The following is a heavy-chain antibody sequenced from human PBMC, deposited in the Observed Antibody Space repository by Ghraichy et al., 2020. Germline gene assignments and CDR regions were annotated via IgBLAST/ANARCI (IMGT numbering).Heavy chain of an antibody. CDR1: GFTFSSYA. D-gene: IGHD4-17*01. V-gene: IGHV3-30*18. CDR2: VSFDGSNK. J-gene: IGHJ4*02. CDR3: AKALYGDSTEGDY. Sequence: GGSLRLSCAASGFTFSSYAMHWVRQAPGKGLEWVAVVSFDGSNKYYADSVRGRFTISRDTANSTVFLHMSSLRPEDTAVYYCAKALYGDSTEGDYWGQGTRGTVAS.